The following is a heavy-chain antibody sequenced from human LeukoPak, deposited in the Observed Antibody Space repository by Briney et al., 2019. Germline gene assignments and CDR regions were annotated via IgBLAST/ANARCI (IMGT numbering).Heavy chain of an antibody. CDR1: GGSISSYY. J-gene: IGHJ6*02. Sequence: SETPSLTCTVSGGSISSYYWSWIRQPPGKGLEWIGYIYYSGSTKYNPSLKSLFTISVDTSNTQFSLNLSSVTAADTALYYCARESVLRYFDWLYAGSGYYYYGMDVWGQGTTVTVSS. V-gene: IGHV4-59*01. CDR3: ARESVLRYFDWLYAGSGYYYYGMDV. CDR2: IYYSGST. D-gene: IGHD3-9*01.